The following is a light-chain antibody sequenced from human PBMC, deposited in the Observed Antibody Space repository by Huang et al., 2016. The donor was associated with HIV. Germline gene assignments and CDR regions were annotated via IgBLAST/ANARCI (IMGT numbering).Light chain of an antibody. CDR1: QTLLRCEGFHY. CDR2: LGS. CDR3: MQALQTPRT. V-gene: IGKV2-28*01. J-gene: IGKJ1*01. Sequence: DIVMTQSPLSLSVTPGEPASISCRSSQTLLRCEGFHYLDWYLQKPGQSPQLLIYLGSNRAPGVPDRFSGSGSGTDFTLKINRVEAEDVGVYYCMQALQTPRTFGQGTKVEIK.